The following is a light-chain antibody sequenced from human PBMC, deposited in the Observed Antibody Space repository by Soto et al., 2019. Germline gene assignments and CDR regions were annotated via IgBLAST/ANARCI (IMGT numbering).Light chain of an antibody. CDR2: SND. CDR1: SSNIGRNT. J-gene: IGLJ3*02. Sequence: QSVLTQPPSASGTPGQRVSISCSGSSSNIGRNTVNWYQQLPGTAPKVLIYSNDQRPSGVPDRFSGSKSGTSASLAISGLQSEDEADYYCAAWDDRLNGQGVFGGGTKLTVL. V-gene: IGLV1-44*01. CDR3: AAWDDRLNGQGV.